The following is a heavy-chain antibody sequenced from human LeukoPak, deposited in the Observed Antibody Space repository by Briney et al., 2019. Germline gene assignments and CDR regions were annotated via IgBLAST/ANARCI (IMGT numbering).Heavy chain of an antibody. CDR2: IYHSGST. D-gene: IGHD6-13*01. CDR3: AKDSSTWGNLAGHFDS. Sequence: SETLSLTCTVSGGSISSGGYSWSWIRQPPGKGLEWIGYIYHSGSTYYNPSLKSRVTISVDTSKNQFSLKLSSVTAADTAVYYCAKDSSTWGNLAGHFDSWGQGTLVTVSS. J-gene: IGHJ4*02. V-gene: IGHV4-30-2*05. CDR1: GGSISSGGYS.